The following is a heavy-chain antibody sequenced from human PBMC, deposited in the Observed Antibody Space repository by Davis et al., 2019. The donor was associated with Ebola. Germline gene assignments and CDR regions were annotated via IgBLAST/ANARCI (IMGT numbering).Heavy chain of an antibody. V-gene: IGHV1-69*13. CDR3: AHLGPQRYCSGGGCHGYLDY. Sequence: SVKVSCKAVGDTLTSYAMTWVRHAPGQGLEWMGGIIPVFRTANYAQKFQGRVTITADESTRTAYMELNGLRSEDTAVYYCAHLGPQRYCSGGGCHGYLDYWGQGTLVTGSS. D-gene: IGHD2-15*01. CDR2: IIPVFRTA. J-gene: IGHJ4*02. CDR1: GDTLTSYA.